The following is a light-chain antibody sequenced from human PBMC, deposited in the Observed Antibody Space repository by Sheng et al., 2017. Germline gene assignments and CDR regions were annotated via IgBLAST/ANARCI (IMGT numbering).Light chain of an antibody. Sequence: SYDLTQPTSMSVSPGQRATITCSGDKLGDKSASWYQQRPGQSPVLLIYQNTKRPSGIPERFSGSNSGNTATLIISGTQAMDEADYYCQAWDSSVIFGGGTKLTV. CDR1: KLGDKS. CDR2: QNT. CDR3: QAWDSSVI. V-gene: IGLV3-1*01. J-gene: IGLJ2*01.